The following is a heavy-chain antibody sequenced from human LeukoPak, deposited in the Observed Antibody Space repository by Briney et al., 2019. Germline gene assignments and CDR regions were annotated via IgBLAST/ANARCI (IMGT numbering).Heavy chain of an antibody. CDR2: ILPDGSEK. CDR3: GRLARNAWYAVDY. J-gene: IGHJ4*02. D-gene: IGHD6-19*01. Sequence: GGSLRLSCAASGFTFSDYYMSWIRQAPGEGLEWVANILPDGSEKYYLDSVKGRFTISRDNPTNSLYLQINSLRAEDTALYYCGRLARNAWYAVDYWGQGTLVTVSS. V-gene: IGHV3-7*01. CDR1: GFTFSDYY.